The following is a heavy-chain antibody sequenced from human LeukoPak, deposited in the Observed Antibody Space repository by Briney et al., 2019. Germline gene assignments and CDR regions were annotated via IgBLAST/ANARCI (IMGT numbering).Heavy chain of an antibody. CDR1: GYTLTELS. CDR3: ANADYYDSSSYINWFDP. CDR2: FDPEDGET. D-gene: IGHD3-22*01. J-gene: IGHJ5*02. V-gene: IGHV1-24*01. Sequence: VASVKVSCKVSGYTLTELSMHWVRQAPGKGLEWMGGFDPEDGETIYAQKFQGRVTMTEDTSTDTAYMELSSLRSEDTAVYYCANADYYDSSSYINWFDPWGQGTLVTVSS.